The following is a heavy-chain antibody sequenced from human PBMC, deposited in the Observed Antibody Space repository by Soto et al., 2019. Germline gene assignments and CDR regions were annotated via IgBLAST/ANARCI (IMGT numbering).Heavy chain of an antibody. J-gene: IGHJ6*03. Sequence: GGSLRLSCAASGFTFSSYSMNWVRQAPGKGLEWVSSISSSSSYIYYADSVKGRFTISRDNAKNSLYLQMNSLRAEDTAVYYCARAHTVTTPQYYMDVWGKGTTVTVSS. CDR2: ISSSSSYI. D-gene: IGHD4-17*01. CDR3: ARAHTVTTPQYYMDV. CDR1: GFTFSSYS. V-gene: IGHV3-21*01.